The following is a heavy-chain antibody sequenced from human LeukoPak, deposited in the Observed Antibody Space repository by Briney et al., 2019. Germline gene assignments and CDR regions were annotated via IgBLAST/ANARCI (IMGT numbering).Heavy chain of an antibody. CDR3: TTTVRDSSGYYLDY. J-gene: IGHJ4*02. Sequence: GGSLRLSCATSGFTFNRHAMCWVRQAPGKGLEWVGRIKSKTDGGTTDYAAPVKGRFTISRDDSKNTLYLQMNSLKTEDTAVYYCTTTVRDSSGYYLDYWGQGTLVTVSS. D-gene: IGHD3-22*01. CDR2: IKSKTDGGTT. CDR1: GFTFNRHA. V-gene: IGHV3-15*01.